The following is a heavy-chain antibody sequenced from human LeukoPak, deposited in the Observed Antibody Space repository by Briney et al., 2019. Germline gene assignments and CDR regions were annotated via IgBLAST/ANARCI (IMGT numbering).Heavy chain of an antibody. CDR2: ITGSGDTT. CDR3: ARDSGYSGYDSDY. V-gene: IGHV3-23*01. Sequence: GGSLRLSCAASGFTFTSYSMSWVRQAPGKGLEWVSAITGSGDTTYYADSVKGRFTISRDNSKNTLYLQVNSLRAEDTAVYYCARDSGYSGYDSDYWGQGTLVTVSS. D-gene: IGHD5-12*01. J-gene: IGHJ4*02. CDR1: GFTFTSYS.